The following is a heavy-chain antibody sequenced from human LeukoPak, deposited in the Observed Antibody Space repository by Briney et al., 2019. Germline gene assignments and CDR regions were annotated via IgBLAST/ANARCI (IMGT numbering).Heavy chain of an antibody. V-gene: IGHV4-39*07. D-gene: IGHD5-12*01. Sequence: SETLSLTCTVSGGSISSSSYYWGWIRQAPGKGLEWIGSIYYSGSTYYNPSLKSRVTMSVDTSKNQFSLKLSSVTAADTAVYYCARELYSGYDPKPFDYWGQGTLVTVSS. CDR1: GGSISSSSYY. CDR2: IYYSGST. CDR3: ARELYSGYDPKPFDY. J-gene: IGHJ4*02.